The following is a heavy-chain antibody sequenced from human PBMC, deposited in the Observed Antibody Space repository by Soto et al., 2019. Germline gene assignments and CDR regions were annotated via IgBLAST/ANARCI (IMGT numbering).Heavy chain of an antibody. CDR3: SILNSS. V-gene: IGHV3-23*01. Sequence: PGGSLRRSCAACRCHFNISAMSWVRQAPGKGLEWVSTITTGGDRTDYADSAKGRFTISRDNSKNTLYLQMNSLRVEDTAVYYGSILNSSWGQ. J-gene: IGHJ1*01. CDR2: ITTGGDRT. CDR1: RCHFNISA. D-gene: IGHD1-1*01.